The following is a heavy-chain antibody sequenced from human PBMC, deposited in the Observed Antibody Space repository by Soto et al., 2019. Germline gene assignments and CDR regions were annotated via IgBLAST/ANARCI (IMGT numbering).Heavy chain of an antibody. V-gene: IGHV3-33*01. D-gene: IGHD3-10*01. CDR2: IWYDGSNK. CDR3: ARDPPSMVRGVIIAPYYYYYYMDV. CDR1: GFTFSSYG. Sequence: GGSLRFSCAASGFTFSSYGMHWVRQAPGKGLEWVAVIWYDGSNKYYADSVKGRFTISRDNSKNTLYLQMNSPRAEDTAVYYCARDPPSMVRGVIIAPYYYYYYMDVWGKGTTVTVSS. J-gene: IGHJ6*03.